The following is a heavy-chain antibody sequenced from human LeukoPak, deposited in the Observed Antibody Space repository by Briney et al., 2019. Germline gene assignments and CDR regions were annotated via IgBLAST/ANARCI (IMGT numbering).Heavy chain of an antibody. CDR1: GGTFSTKD. CDR3: ARVSTMGRGYNFFDP. CDR2: MTPRFGTG. D-gene: IGHD2/OR15-2a*01. Sequence: GASVKVSCKASGGTFSTKDITWVRQAPGQGLEWVGGMTPRFGTGNTAQKLQGRVAITADESTNTVYMELRSLKSDDTALYYCARVSTMGRGYNFFDPWGQGTLVTVSS. V-gene: IGHV1-69*13. J-gene: IGHJ5*02.